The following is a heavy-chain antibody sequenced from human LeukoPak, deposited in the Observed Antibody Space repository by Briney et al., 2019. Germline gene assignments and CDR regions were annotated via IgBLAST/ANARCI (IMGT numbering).Heavy chain of an antibody. CDR1: GGTFSSYA. V-gene: IGHV1-69*01. Sequence: AASVKVSCKASGGTFSSYAISRVRQAPGQGLEWMGGSIPIFGTANYAQKFQGRVTITADESTSTAYMELSSLRSEDTAVYYCARAKSGYLYYFDYWGQGTLVTVSS. J-gene: IGHJ4*02. CDR3: ARAKSGYLYYFDY. D-gene: IGHD5-12*01. CDR2: SIPIFGTA.